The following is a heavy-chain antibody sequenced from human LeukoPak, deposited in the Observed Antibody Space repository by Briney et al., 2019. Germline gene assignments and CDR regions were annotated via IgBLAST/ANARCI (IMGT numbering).Heavy chain of an antibody. V-gene: IGHV4-34*01. CDR3: ARGLPPEYFQH. J-gene: IGHJ1*01. Sequence: PSETLSLTCAVYGGSFSGYYWSWIRQPPGKGLEWIGEINHSGITNYNPSLKSRVTISVDSSKNQFSLKLSSVTAADTAVYYCARGLPPEYFQHWGQGTLVTVSS. CDR1: GGSFSGYY. CDR2: INHSGIT.